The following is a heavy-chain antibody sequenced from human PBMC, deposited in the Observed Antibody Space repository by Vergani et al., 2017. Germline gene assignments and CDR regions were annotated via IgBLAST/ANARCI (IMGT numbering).Heavy chain of an antibody. CDR1: GGSIRSYY. J-gene: IGHJ4*02. CDR3: ARRSVGTEIDY. CDR2: IYYSGST. Sequence: QVQLQASGPGLVKPSETLSLTCTVSGGSIRSYYWSWIRQPPGKGLEWIGYIYYSGSTNYNPSLKSRVTISVDTSKNQFSLKLSSVTAADTAVYYCARRSVGTEIDYWGQGTLVTVSS. V-gene: IGHV4-59*08. D-gene: IGHD1-1*01.